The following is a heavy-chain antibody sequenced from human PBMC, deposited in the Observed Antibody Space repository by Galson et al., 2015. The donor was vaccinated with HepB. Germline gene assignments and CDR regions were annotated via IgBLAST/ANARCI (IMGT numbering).Heavy chain of an antibody. CDR2: IRYDGSNK. V-gene: IGHV3-33*08. CDR1: GFTFSSYG. J-gene: IGHJ4*02. D-gene: IGHD6-19*01. Sequence: SLRLSCAASGFTFSSYGMHWVRQAPGKGLEWVAVIRYDGSNKYYADSVKGRFTISRDNSKNTLYLQMNSLRAEDTAVYYCARGFRSSGWYTLGYWGQGTLVTVSS. CDR3: ARGFRSSGWYTLGY.